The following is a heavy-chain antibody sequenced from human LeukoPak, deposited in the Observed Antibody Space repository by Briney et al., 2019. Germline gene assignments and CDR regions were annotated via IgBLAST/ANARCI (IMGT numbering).Heavy chain of an antibody. Sequence: MPSETLSLTCTVSGGFISSGGYYWSWIRQHPGKGLEWIGYIYYSGSTYYNPSLKSRVTISVDTSKNQFSLKLSSVTAADTAVYYCARAGYDFWSGYANWFDPWGQGTLVTVSS. CDR3: ARAGYDFWSGYANWFDP. D-gene: IGHD3-3*01. CDR2: IYYSGST. V-gene: IGHV4-31*03. CDR1: GGFISSGGYY. J-gene: IGHJ5*02.